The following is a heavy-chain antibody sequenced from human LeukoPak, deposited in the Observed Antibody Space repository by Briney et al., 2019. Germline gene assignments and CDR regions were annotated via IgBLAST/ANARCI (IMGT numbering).Heavy chain of an antibody. V-gene: IGHV2-5*02. CDR1: GFSLSTSGVG. Sequence: SGPTLVNPTQTLTLTCTFSGFSLSTSGVGVGWIRQPPGKALEWLALIYWDDDKRYSPSLKSRLTITKDTSKNQVVLTMTNMDPVDTATYYCAHIQSYYDILTGYYQCYFDYWGQGTLVTVSS. CDR3: AHIQSYYDILTGYYQCYFDY. J-gene: IGHJ4*02. CDR2: IYWDDDK. D-gene: IGHD3-9*01.